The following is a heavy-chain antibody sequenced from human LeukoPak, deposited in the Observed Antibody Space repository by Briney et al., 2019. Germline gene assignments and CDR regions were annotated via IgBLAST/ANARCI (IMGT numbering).Heavy chain of an antibody. CDR1: IFTFNNYP. V-gene: IGHV3-23*01. D-gene: IGHD6-19*01. CDR2: ISGSGGST. Sequence: SGGSLTLSCTPSIFTFNNYPMNWLPHSPGKALEWVSAISGSGGSTYYADSVKGRFTISRDNSENTLHLQMDSLRPEDTAIYYCAKEGSSGWYERDWLDPWGQGTLVTVSS. CDR3: AKEGSSGWYERDWLDP. J-gene: IGHJ5*02.